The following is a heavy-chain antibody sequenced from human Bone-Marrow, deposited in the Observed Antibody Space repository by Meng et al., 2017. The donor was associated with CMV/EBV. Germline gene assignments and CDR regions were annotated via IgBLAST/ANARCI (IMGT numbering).Heavy chain of an antibody. D-gene: IGHD3-16*01. CDR2: IIPILGIA. Sequence: SVKVSCKASGGTFSSYAISWVRQAPGQGLEWMGGIIPILGIANYAQKFQGRVTVTEDTSTDTAYMELSSLRSEDTAVYYCARGSGAGGLRYYYGMDVWGQGTTVTVSS. V-gene: IGHV1-69*10. J-gene: IGHJ6*02. CDR1: GGTFSSYA. CDR3: ARGSGAGGLRYYYGMDV.